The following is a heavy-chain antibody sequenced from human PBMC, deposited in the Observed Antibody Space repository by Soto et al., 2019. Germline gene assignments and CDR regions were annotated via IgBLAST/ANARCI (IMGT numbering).Heavy chain of an antibody. J-gene: IGHJ4*02. V-gene: IGHV4-34*01. CDR2: INHSGGT. D-gene: IGHD2-15*01. Sequence: QVQLHQWGAGLLKPSETLSLICAAYGESFSGYYWSWIRQPPGNGLEWIGEINHSGGTNYNPSLESXXTXSXXTCKKQVSLNLTSVTVADTAVYFCASGQWSDRLLYWGQGTLVTVSS. CDR3: ASGQWSDRLLY. CDR1: GESFSGYY.